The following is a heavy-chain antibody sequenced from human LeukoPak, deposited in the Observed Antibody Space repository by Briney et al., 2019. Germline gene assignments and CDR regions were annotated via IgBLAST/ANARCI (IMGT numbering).Heavy chain of an antibody. CDR1: GFTFGSYW. V-gene: IGHV3-7*01. Sequence: PGGSLRLSVAALGFTFGSYWLSWFGKAPGKGLGWVANIKQDGSEKYYVDSVKGRFTISRDNAKNSLYLQMNSLRAEDTAVYYCARGGQWLVYYFDYWGQGTLVTVSS. J-gene: IGHJ4*02. CDR2: IKQDGSEK. D-gene: IGHD6-19*01. CDR3: ARGGQWLVYYFDY.